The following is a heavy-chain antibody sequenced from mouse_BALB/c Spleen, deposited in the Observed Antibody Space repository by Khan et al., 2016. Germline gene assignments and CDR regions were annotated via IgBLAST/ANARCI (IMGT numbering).Heavy chain of an antibody. J-gene: IGHJ4*01. CDR2: INTNTGAP. D-gene: IGHD2-10*02. Sequence: QFQLVQSGPELKKPGETVKISCKASGYTFTNYGVHWVKQAPGKGLKWMGWINTNTGAPTYAEEFKGRFAFSLETSASTAFLQIDNLKNEDTATXFCARWYGNYALDYWGQGTSVTVSS. CDR3: ARWYGNYALDY. CDR1: GYTFTNYG. V-gene: IGHV9-3*02.